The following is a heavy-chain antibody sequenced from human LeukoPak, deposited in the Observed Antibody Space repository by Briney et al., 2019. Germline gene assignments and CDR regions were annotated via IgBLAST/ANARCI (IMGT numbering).Heavy chain of an antibody. V-gene: IGHV4-4*07. CDR2: IYTSGST. Sequence: SETLSLTCTVSGGSISNYYWSWIRQPAGEGLEWIGRIYTSGSTYYNPSLTSRVTMSVDTSKNQFSLTLSSVTAADTAVYYCARDAYYYDTSGHYLSDYWGQGTLVTVSS. J-gene: IGHJ4*02. CDR1: GGSISNYY. D-gene: IGHD3-22*01. CDR3: ARDAYYYDTSGHYLSDY.